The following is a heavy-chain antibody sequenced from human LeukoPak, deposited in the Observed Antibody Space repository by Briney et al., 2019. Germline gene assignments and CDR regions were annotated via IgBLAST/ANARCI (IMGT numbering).Heavy chain of an antibody. V-gene: IGHV1-69*13. CDR1: GGTFNNYA. J-gene: IGHJ5*02. Sequence: SVKVSCKASGGTFNNYAINWVRQAPGQGLEWMGGIIPIFGSSDYAQKFQGRVTITADESTTTAYMELSSLRSEDTAVYYCARVTHTELSTWFDPWGQGTLVTVSS. D-gene: IGHD5-18*01. CDR2: IIPIFGSS. CDR3: ARVTHTELSTWFDP.